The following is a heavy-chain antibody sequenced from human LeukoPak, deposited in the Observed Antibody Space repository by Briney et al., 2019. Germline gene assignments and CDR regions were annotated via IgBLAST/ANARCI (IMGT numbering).Heavy chain of an antibody. CDR2: IWYDGSNK. V-gene: IGHV3-33*06. CDR1: GFTFSSYG. J-gene: IGHJ4*02. D-gene: IGHD7-27*01. CDR3: AKDSTLGIGDY. Sequence: GGSLRLSCAASGFTFSSYGMHWVRQAPGKGLEWVAVIWYDGSNKYYADSVKGRFTISRDNSKNTLYLQMNSLRAEDTAVYYCAKDSTLGIGDYWGQGTLVTVSS.